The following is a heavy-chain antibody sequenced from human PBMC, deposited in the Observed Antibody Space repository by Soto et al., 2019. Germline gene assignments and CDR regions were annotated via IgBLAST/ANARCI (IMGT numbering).Heavy chain of an antibody. CDR3: ARRLYSGSYYRYYYGMDV. CDR2: IYPGDSDT. V-gene: IGHV5-51*01. CDR1: GYSFTSYW. J-gene: IGHJ6*02. D-gene: IGHD1-26*01. Sequence: RGESLKISCKGSGYSFTSYWIGCVRQMPGKGLEWMGIIYPGDSDTRYSPSFQGQVTISADKSIRTAYLQWSSLKASDTAMYYCARRLYSGSYYRYYYGMDVWGQGTTVTVSS.